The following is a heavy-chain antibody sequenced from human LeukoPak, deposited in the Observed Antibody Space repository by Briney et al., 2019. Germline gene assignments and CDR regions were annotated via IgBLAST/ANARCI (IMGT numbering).Heavy chain of an antibody. V-gene: IGHV4-59*08. J-gene: IGHJ4*02. CDR1: GGSISSYY. CDR2: IYYSGST. CDR3: AVYYSNYGYYFDY. D-gene: IGHD4-4*01. Sequence: SETLSLTCTVSGGSISSYYWSWIRQPPGKGLEWIGYIYYSGSTNYNPSLKSRVTISVDTSKNQFSLKLSSVTAADTAVYYCAVYYSNYGYYFDYWGQGTLVTVSS.